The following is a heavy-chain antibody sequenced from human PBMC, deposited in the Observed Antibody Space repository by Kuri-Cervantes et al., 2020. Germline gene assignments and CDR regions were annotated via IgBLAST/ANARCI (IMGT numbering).Heavy chain of an antibody. Sequence: AGSLRLSCAVSGFTFSSYGMHWVRQAPDKGLEWVAFIWEDGSNEYYADSVKGRFTISRDNSKNTLYLQMNSLRAEDTAVYYCAKDVYDYVWGSYFFGAFDIWGQGTMVTVSS. CDR2: IWEDGSNE. V-gene: IGHV3-30*02. CDR3: AKDVYDYVWGSYFFGAFDI. CDR1: GFTFSSYG. J-gene: IGHJ3*02. D-gene: IGHD3-16*01.